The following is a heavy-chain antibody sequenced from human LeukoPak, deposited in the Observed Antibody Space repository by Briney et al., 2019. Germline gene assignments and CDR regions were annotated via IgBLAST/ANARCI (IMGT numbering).Heavy chain of an antibody. CDR1: GFTVSSNY. CDR3: ARDRGGWAFDY. V-gene: IGHV3-66*01. Sequence: PGGSLRLSCAASGFTVSSNYMSWVRQAPGKGLEWVSVLYSGGSTYYADSVKGRFTISRDNSKNTLYLQMNSLRAEDTAVYYCARDRGGWAFDYWGQGTLVTVSS. D-gene: IGHD6-19*01. CDR2: LYSGGST. J-gene: IGHJ4*02.